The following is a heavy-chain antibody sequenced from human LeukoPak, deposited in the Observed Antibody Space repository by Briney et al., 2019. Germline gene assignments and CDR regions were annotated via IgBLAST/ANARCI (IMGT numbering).Heavy chain of an antibody. J-gene: IGHJ6*02. CDR1: GFTFSSYA. V-gene: IGHV3-64D*09. CDR3: VKDSNMSSGWYWLGYGMDV. CDR2: ISSNGGST. Sequence: PGGSLRLSCSASGFTFSSYAMHWVRQAPGKGLEYVSAISSNGGSTYYADSVKGRFTISRGNSKNTLYLQMSSLRAEDTAVYYCVKDSNMSSGWYWLGYGMDVWGQGTTVTVSS. D-gene: IGHD6-19*01.